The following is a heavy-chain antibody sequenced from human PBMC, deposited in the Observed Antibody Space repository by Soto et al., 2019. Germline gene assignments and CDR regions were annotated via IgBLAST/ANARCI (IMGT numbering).Heavy chain of an antibody. D-gene: IGHD2-8*01. CDR3: ARDNGGTFDY. CDR2: VSSRSTST. V-gene: IGHV3-11*05. J-gene: IGHJ4*02. Sequence: GSLRLSCAASGFTFSDYYMTWIRQAPGKGLEWVSYVSSRSTSTNYADSMKGRFTISRDNAKNSLYLQMNSLRAEDTAVYYCARDNGGTFDYWGQGTLVTVSS. CDR1: GFTFSDYY.